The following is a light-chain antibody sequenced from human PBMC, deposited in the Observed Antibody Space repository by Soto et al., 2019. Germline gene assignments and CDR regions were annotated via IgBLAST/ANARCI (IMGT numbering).Light chain of an antibody. Sequence: QSALTQPRSVSGSPGQSVTISCTGTSSDVGGYIYVSWFQQHPGKAPKLMIYDVSKRPSGVPDRFSGSKSGNTASLTISGLQAEDEADYYCCSCAGIYPHVVFGGGTQLTVL. CDR1: SSDVGGYIY. CDR2: DVS. J-gene: IGLJ2*01. V-gene: IGLV2-11*01. CDR3: CSCAGIYPHVV.